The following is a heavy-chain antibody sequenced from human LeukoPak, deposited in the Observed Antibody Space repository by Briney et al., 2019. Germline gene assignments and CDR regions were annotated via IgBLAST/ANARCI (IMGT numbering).Heavy chain of an antibody. D-gene: IGHD4-23*01. CDR3: AKERKLLPFDC. V-gene: IGHV3-30*18. J-gene: IGHJ4*02. CDR1: GFTFSSYG. Sequence: GGSLRLSCAASGFTFSSYGMHWVRQAPGKGLEWVEFISYDGSNYYYADSVKGRFTISRDNSKNTLYLQMNSLRAEDTAVYYCAKERKLLPFDCWGQGTQVTVSS. CDR2: ISYDGSNY.